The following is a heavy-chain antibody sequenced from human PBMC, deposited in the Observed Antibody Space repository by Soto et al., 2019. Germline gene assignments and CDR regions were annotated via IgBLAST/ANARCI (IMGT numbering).Heavy chain of an antibody. CDR1: GFTFSNAW. CDR3: TTAEMTTVTYYFDY. CDR2: IKSKTDGGTT. J-gene: IGHJ4*02. V-gene: IGHV3-15*01. D-gene: IGHD4-17*01. Sequence: EVQLVESGGGLVKPGGSLRLSCAASGFTFSNAWMSWVRQAPGKGLEWVGRIKSKTDGGTTDYAAPVKGRFTISRDDSKNTLYLQMNSLKTEDTAVYYCTTAEMTTVTYYFDYWGQGTLVTVSS.